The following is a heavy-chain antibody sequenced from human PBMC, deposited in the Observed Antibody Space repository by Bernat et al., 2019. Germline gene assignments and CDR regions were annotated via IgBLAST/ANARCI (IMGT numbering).Heavy chain of an antibody. D-gene: IGHD4-23*01. CDR1: GFTFSSYS. Sequence: EVQLVESGGGLVKPGGSLRLSCAASGFTFSSYSMNWVRQAPGKGLEWVSSISSSSSYIYYADSVKGRFTISRDNAKNSLYLQMNSLRAEDTAVYYCAKGRGGTGAYGGFDYWGQGTLVTVSS. V-gene: IGHV3-21*01. CDR3: AKGRGGTGAYGGFDY. CDR2: ISSSSSYI. J-gene: IGHJ4*02.